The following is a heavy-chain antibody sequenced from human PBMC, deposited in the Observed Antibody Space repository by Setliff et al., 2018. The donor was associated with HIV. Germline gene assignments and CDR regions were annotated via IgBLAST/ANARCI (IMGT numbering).Heavy chain of an antibody. Sequence: KASETLSLTCTVSGGSISGYYWGWIRQPPGKGLEWIGEIDHSGSTKYHASLKSRVTISIDTSKNQISLKLSSVTAADTAVYYCARGLNYYGSGSYLPLGYWGQGTLVTVSS. J-gene: IGHJ4*02. D-gene: IGHD3-10*01. CDR3: ARGLNYYGSGSYLPLGY. CDR1: GGSISGYY. CDR2: IDHSGST. V-gene: IGHV4-34*01.